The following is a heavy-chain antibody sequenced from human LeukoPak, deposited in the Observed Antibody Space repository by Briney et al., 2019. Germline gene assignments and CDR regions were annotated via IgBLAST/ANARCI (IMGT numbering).Heavy chain of an antibody. D-gene: IGHD2-8*02. CDR1: GGSISSYY. CDR2: IYTSGST. V-gene: IGHV4-4*09. CDR3: ASATGGYYYYMDV. J-gene: IGHJ6*03. Sequence: PSETLSLTCTVSGGSISSYYWSWIRQPPGKGLEWIGYIYTSGSTNYNPSLKSRVTISVDTSKNQFSLKLSSVTAADTAVYYCASATGGYYYYMDVWGKGTTVTVSS.